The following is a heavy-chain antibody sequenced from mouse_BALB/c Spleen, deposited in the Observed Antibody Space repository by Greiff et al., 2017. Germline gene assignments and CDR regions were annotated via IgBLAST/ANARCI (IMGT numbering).Heavy chain of an antibody. Sequence: EVMLVESGGDLVKPGGSLKLSCAASGFTFSSYGMSWVRQTPDKRLEWVATISSGGSYTYYPDSVKGRFTISRDNAKNTLYLQMSSLKSEDTAMYYCARRTVVAGDYFDYWGQGTTLTVSS. CDR3: ARRTVVAGDYFDY. J-gene: IGHJ2*01. V-gene: IGHV5-6*02. CDR1: GFTFSSYG. CDR2: ISSGGSYT. D-gene: IGHD1-1*01.